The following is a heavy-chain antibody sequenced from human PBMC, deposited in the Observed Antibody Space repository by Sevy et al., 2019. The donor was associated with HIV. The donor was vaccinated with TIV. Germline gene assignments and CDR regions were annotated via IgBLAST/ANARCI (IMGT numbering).Heavy chain of an antibody. CDR3: ARDCSSTTCLWGMDV. CDR2: IKLDGSEK. CDR1: GFSFSNYW. D-gene: IGHD2-2*01. Sequence: GGSLRLSCAASGFSFSNYWMSWVRQAPGKGLEWVANIKLDGSEKYYVDSVKGRFTISRDNAKKSLYLQMKSLRTEDTAVYYCARDCSSTTCLWGMDVWGQGTTVTVSS. J-gene: IGHJ6*02. V-gene: IGHV3-7*03.